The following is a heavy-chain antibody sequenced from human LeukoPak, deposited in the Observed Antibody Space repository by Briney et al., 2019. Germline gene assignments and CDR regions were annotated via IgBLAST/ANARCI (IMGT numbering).Heavy chain of an antibody. Sequence: GGSLRLSCAASGFTFSSYGMHWVRQAPGKGLEWVAVISYDGSNKYYADSVKGRFTISRDNSKNTLYLQMNSLRAEDTAVYYCARPYDFWSGYSWGSFVPDYWGQGTLVTVSS. CDR1: GFTFSSYG. CDR2: ISYDGSNK. CDR3: ARPYDFWSGYSWGSFVPDY. J-gene: IGHJ4*02. D-gene: IGHD3-3*01. V-gene: IGHV3-30*19.